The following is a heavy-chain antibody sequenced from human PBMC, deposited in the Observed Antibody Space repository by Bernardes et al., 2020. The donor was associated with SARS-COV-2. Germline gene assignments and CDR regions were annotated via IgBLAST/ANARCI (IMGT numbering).Heavy chain of an antibody. Sequence: SETLSLTCTVSGDSIRSYYWSWIRQSPGKGLEWIGHVYYSGSTNYNPSLMSRVTISVDTSKNQFSLKVTSVTAADTAVYYCARDCGGDCFGAVDIWGQGTMVTVSS. CDR1: GDSIRSYY. D-gene: IGHD2-21*02. V-gene: IGHV4-59*01. J-gene: IGHJ3*02. CDR3: ARDCGGDCFGAVDI. CDR2: VYYSGST.